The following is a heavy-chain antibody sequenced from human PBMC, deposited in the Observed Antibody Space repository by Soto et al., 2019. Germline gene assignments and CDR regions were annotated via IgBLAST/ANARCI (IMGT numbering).Heavy chain of an antibody. CDR3: ARDNVCSSTSCYDAFDI. V-gene: IGHV4-31*03. Sequence: TLSLTGTVSGGSISSGGYYWSWIRQHPGKGLEWIGYIYYSGSTYYNPSLKSRVTISVDTSKNQFSLKLSSVTAADTAVYYCARDNVCSSTSCYDAFDIWGQGTMVTVSS. D-gene: IGHD2-2*01. CDR2: IYYSGST. CDR1: GGSISSGGYY. J-gene: IGHJ3*02.